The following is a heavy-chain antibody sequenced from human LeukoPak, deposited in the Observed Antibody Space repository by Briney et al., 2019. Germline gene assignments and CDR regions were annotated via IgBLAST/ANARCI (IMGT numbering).Heavy chain of an antibody. V-gene: IGHV3-21*01. CDR3: ARDGDTVLTRGYYYYMDV. CDR2: ISSSSSYI. D-gene: IGHD4-23*01. CDR1: GFTFSSYG. J-gene: IGHJ6*03. Sequence: GGSLRLSCAASGFTFSSYGMSWVRQAPGKGLEWVSSISSSSSYIYYADSVKGRFTISRDNAKNPLYLQMNSLRAEDTAVYYCARDGDTVLTRGYYYYMDVWGKGTTVTVSS.